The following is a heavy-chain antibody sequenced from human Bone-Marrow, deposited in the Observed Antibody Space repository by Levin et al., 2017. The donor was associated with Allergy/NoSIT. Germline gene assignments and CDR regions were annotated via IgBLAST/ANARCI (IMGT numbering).Heavy chain of an antibody. V-gene: IGHV3-9*01. Sequence: GGSLRLSCAASGFSIGDFGMHWVRQVPGKGLQWVSGINWKSAIIGYADSVKGRFTISRDNAKNSLYLQMNSLTPEDTAFYYCVKGRGTTSQNFDIWGQGTLVIVSS. J-gene: IGHJ4*02. D-gene: IGHD2-2*01. CDR2: INWKSAII. CDR3: VKGRGTTSQNFDI. CDR1: GFSIGDFG.